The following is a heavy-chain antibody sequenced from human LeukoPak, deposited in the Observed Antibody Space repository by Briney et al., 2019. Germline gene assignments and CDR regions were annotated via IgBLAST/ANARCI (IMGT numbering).Heavy chain of an antibody. CDR3: ARRLRGTSPFDL. D-gene: IGHD2-21*02. V-gene: IGHV3-23*01. J-gene: IGHJ4*02. Sequence: PGGSLSLSCAASGFTSSNYGMSCVRQAPGKGLEWVSAINGGGANTYYADSVKGRLTISRDNSKNTVYLQMNSRRVEDAAVYYCARRLRGTSPFDLWGQGTLVTVS. CDR1: GFTSSNYG. CDR2: INGGGANT.